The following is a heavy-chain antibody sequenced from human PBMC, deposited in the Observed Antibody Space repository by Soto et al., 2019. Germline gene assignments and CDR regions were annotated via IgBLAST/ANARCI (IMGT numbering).Heavy chain of an antibody. Sequence: QVPLVQSGAEVKKPGASVKVSCKASGYTFTSYAMHWVRQAPGQRLEWMGWINAGNGNTKYSQKFQGRVTITRDTSASTAYMELSSLRSEDTAVYYCARDGEFDCSGGSCYFGYWGQGTLVTVSS. CDR1: GYTFTSYA. CDR2: INAGNGNT. J-gene: IGHJ4*02. V-gene: IGHV1-3*01. CDR3: ARDGEFDCSGGSCYFGY. D-gene: IGHD2-15*01.